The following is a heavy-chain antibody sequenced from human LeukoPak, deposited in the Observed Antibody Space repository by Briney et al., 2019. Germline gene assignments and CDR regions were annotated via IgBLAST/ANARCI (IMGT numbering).Heavy chain of an antibody. CDR1: GFTFSDYY. D-gene: IGHD3-22*01. V-gene: IGHV3-11*06. Sequence: PGGSLRLSCAASGFTFSDYYMSWIRQAPGKGLEWVSYISSSSSYTNYADSVKGRFTISRDNAKNTLYLQMNSLRAEDTAVYYCAREGTGRSGYYLYSYYYGMDVWGQGTTVTVSS. CDR3: AREGTGRSGYYLYSYYYGMDV. CDR2: ISSSSSYT. J-gene: IGHJ6*02.